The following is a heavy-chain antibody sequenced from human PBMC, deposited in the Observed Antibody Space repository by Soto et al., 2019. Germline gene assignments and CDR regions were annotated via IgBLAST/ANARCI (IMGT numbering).Heavy chain of an antibody. V-gene: IGHV4-31*03. CDR2: IYYSGST. CDR3: ARVLEWLPDY. D-gene: IGHD3-3*01. Sequence: SETLSLTCTVSGGSISSGGYYWSWIRQHPGKGLEWIGYIYYSGSTYYNPSLKSRVTISVDTSKNQFSLKLSSVTAADTAVYYCARVLEWLPDYWGQGTLVTVSS. CDR1: GGSISSGGYY. J-gene: IGHJ4*02.